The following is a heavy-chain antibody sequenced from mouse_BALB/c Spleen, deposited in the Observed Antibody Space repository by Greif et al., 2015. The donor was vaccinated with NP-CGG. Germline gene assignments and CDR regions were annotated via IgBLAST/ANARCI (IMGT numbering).Heavy chain of an antibody. Sequence: EVKLVESGAELVKPGASVKLSCTASGFNIKENFMHWVKERPEQGLEWIGGIVPANGNTRYDSNFQGKATITADTSSNTAYLQLSSLTSEDTAVYYCASYVYGYYFDYWGQGTTLTVSS. CDR3: ASYVYGYYFDY. J-gene: IGHJ2*01. V-gene: IGHV14-3*02. CDR1: GFNIKENF. D-gene: IGHD2-2*01. CDR2: IVPANGNT.